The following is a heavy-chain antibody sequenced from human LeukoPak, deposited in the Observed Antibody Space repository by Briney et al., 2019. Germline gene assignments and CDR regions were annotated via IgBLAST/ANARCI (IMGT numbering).Heavy chain of an antibody. CDR2: INPSGGRT. D-gene: IGHD6-13*01. CDR3: ARDNTAGGPFDY. CDR1: GNTFTSYY. V-gene: IGHV1-46*01. J-gene: IGHJ4*02. Sequence: ASVKVSCKASGNTFTSYYMRWVRQAPGQGLEWMGIINPSGGRTNYAQKFQGRVTMTRDTSTSAVYMELSSLRSEDTAMYYCARDNTAGGPFDYWGQGTLVTVPS.